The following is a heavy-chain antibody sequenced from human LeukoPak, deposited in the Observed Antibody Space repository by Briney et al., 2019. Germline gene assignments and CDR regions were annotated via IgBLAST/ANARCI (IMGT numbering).Heavy chain of an antibody. J-gene: IGHJ4*02. CDR1: GYSISSGYY. CDR3: ARTNWTVDY. Sequence: SETLSLTCAVSGYSISSGYYWGWIRQPPGKGLEWIGSIYHSGSTYYNPSLKSRVTISVDTSKNQFSLKLSSVTAADTAVYYCARTNWTVDYWGQGTLVTVSS. V-gene: IGHV4-38-2*01. CDR2: IYHSGST. D-gene: IGHD1-1*01.